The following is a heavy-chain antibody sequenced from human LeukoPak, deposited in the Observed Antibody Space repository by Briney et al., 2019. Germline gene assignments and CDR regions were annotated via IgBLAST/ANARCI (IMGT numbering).Heavy chain of an antibody. CDR2: INHSGST. J-gene: IGHJ5*02. CDR1: GGSFSGYY. CDR3: ARALYYDFWSGYLANNWFDP. D-gene: IGHD3-3*01. Sequence: SETLSLTCAVYGGSFSGYYWSWIRQPPGKGLEWIGEINHSGSTNYNPSLKSRVTISVDTSKNQFSLKLSSVTAADTAVYYCARALYYDFWSGYLANNWFDPQGQGTLVTVSS. V-gene: IGHV4-34*01.